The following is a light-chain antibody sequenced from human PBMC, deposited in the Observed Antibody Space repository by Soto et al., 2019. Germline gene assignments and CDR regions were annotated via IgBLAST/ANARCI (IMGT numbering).Light chain of an antibody. J-gene: IGKJ5*01. CDR1: QSITRY. CDR2: TAS. Sequence: DIEMTQSPSSLSSSVGDIVTIICRASQSITRYLHWYRQKPGRAPNLLIHTASSLQTGVPSRFSGSGSGTEFTLTISSLQPEDFATYYCQQRHSYPITFGQGTRLEI. CDR3: QQRHSYPIT. V-gene: IGKV1-39*01.